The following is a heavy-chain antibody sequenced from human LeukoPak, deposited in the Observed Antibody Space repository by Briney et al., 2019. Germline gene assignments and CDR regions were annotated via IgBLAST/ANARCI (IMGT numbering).Heavy chain of an antibody. D-gene: IGHD3-10*01. J-gene: IGHJ6*03. V-gene: IGHV1-2*02. CDR2: INPNSGGT. Sequence: GASVKVSCKASGYTFTGYYMHWVRQAPGQGLEWMGWINPNSGGTNYAQKFQGRVTMTRDTSISTAYMELSRLRSDDTAVYYCARGYREDYYGSGSYYYYYMDVWGKGTTVTVSS. CDR3: ARGYREDYYGSGSYYYYYMDV. CDR1: GYTFTGYY.